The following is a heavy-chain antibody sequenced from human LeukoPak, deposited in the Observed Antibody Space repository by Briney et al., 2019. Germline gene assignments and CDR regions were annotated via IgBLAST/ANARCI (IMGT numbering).Heavy chain of an antibody. CDR2: IYYTGST. J-gene: IGHJ4*02. Sequence: SETLSLTCTVSGDSISNPDSYWGWSRQSPGTGLEWIGNIYYTGSTYHHPSLNGRVTISIDTSKNQFSLKLSSVTAADTAVYYCARGPYSTEYYFDYWGQGTLVTVSS. D-gene: IGHD1-26*01. CDR1: GDSISNPDSY. CDR3: ARGPYSTEYYFDY. V-gene: IGHV4-39*07.